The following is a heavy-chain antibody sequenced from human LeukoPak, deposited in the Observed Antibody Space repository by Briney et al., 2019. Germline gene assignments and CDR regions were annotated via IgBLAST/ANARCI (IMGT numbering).Heavy chain of an antibody. V-gene: IGHV3-23*01. D-gene: IGHD7-27*01. CDR2: ISGSGADT. CDR1: GFTFSRHD. CDR3: AKDPWGSRGYFDY. J-gene: IGHJ4*02. Sequence: GGSLRLSCAASGFTFSRHDMIWVRQAPGKGLEWVSAISGSGADTYYADSVKGRFTTFRDNSKNTVYLRMNSLRAEDTAIYYCAKDPWGSRGYFDYWGQGTLVTVSS.